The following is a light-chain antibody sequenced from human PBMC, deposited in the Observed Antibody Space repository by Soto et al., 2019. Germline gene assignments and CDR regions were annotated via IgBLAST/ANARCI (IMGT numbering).Light chain of an antibody. V-gene: IGLV2-23*02. CDR2: DVS. Sequence: QSALTQPASVSGSPGQSITISCTGTSSDVGSYNLVSWYQQHPGKAPKLMIYDVSKRPSGVSNRFSGSESGNTASLTISGLQAEDEADYYCCSYAGSSTFVVFGGGTQLTVL. J-gene: IGLJ2*01. CDR1: SSDVGSYNL. CDR3: CSYAGSSTFVV.